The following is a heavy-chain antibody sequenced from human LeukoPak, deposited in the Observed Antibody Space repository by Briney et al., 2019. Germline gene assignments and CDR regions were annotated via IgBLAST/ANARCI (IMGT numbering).Heavy chain of an antibody. Sequence: ASVKVSCRASGYTFTAYYIHWVRQAPGQGLEWMGWINPNSGDTSLPQRFQGRVTMTRDTSIITAYMELSRLTSDDTGMYYCARGPTLGLDNWGQGTMVTVSS. V-gene: IGHV1-2*02. J-gene: IGHJ3*02. CDR1: GYTFTAYY. CDR3: ARGPTLGLDN. CDR2: INPNSGDT.